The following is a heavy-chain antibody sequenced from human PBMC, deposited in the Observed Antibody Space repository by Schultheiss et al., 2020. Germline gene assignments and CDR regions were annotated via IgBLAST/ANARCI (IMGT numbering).Heavy chain of an antibody. D-gene: IGHD3-22*01. J-gene: IGHJ4*02. Sequence: WGSLRLSCAASGFTFSDYYMSWIRQAPGKGLEWVSSISSSSSTIYYADSVKGRFTISRDNAKNSLYLQMNSLRDEDTAVYYCARRHPYDSSVDYWGQGTLVTVSS. CDR1: GFTFSDYY. CDR3: ARRHPYDSSVDY. CDR2: ISSSSSTI. V-gene: IGHV3-11*04.